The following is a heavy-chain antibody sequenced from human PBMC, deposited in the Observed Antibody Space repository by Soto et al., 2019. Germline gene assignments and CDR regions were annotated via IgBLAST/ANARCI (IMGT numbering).Heavy chain of an antibody. CDR3: ARNRRIAVEMDV. CDR1: GFTFSDYN. Sequence: VGSLRLSCVASGFTFSDYNMNWLRQTPGKGLEWVSSIASRSNYIYYADSLKGRFTVSRDNARNSLYLQVDNLRAEDTAVYYCARNRRIAVEMDVWGQGTTVTVSS. V-gene: IGHV3-21*01. CDR2: IASRSNYI. J-gene: IGHJ6*02. D-gene: IGHD2-21*01.